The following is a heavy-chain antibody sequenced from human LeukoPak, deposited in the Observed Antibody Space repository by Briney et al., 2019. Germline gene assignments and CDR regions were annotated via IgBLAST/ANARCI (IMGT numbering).Heavy chain of an antibody. CDR3: AREGYGDNSGALDY. CDR1: GGSISSYY. CDR2: INYSGGT. Sequence: SETLSHTCTVSGGSISSYYCSWIRQSPGKGLEWIGYINYSGGTDYNPSLKSRVTISVDTSKNQFSLKLNSVTAADTAVYYCAREGYGDNSGALDYWGRGTLVTVSS. J-gene: IGHJ4*02. V-gene: IGHV4-59*01. D-gene: IGHD4-23*01.